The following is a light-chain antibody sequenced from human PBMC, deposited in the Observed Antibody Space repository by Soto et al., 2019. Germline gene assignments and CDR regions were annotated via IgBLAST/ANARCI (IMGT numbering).Light chain of an antibody. CDR2: DVS. Sequence: QSALTQPASVSGSPGQSITISCTGTSSDVGSYNYVSWYQQHPGKAPKLMIYDVSDRPSGVSNRFSGSKSGNTASLTISGLQAEDEADYCCSSYTGSSTPMVFGGGTQLTVL. V-gene: IGLV2-14*03. CDR1: SSDVGSYNY. J-gene: IGLJ2*01. CDR3: SSYTGSSTPMV.